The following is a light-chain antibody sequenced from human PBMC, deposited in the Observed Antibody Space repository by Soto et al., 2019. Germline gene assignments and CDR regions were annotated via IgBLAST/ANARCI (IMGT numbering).Light chain of an antibody. Sequence: DIQMTQSPSTVSASVGDRVTIACRASQSVSSWLAWYQQRPGKAPKXLIYAASSLESGVPSRFSGSGSGTELTLTISSLQPDDFATYYCQHYNSYSEAFGQGTKVDIK. CDR1: QSVSSW. CDR2: AAS. V-gene: IGKV1-5*03. CDR3: QHYNSYSEA. J-gene: IGKJ1*01.